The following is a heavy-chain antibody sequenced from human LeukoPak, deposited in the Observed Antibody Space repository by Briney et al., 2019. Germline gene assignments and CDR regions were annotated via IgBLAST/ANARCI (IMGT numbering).Heavy chain of an antibody. D-gene: IGHD2-2*01. CDR2: INPDSGST. CDR3: ARRYCGITSCYYFDY. J-gene: IGHJ4*02. V-gene: IGHV1-2*02. CDR1: GYIFTGYY. Sequence: ASVKVSCKASGYIFTGYYLHWGRQAPGQGLEWMGWINPDSGSTNYAQNFQGRVTMTRDTSITTAYMELSSLRSDDTAVYYCARRYCGITSCYYFDYWGQGTLVTVSS.